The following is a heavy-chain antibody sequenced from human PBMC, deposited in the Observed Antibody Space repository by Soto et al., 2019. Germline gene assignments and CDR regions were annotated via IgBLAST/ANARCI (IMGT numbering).Heavy chain of an antibody. Sequence: SETQSLTCNVSGGSISSSSYSWSWIRQPPGKGLEWIGYIYHSGSTYYNPSLKSRVTISVDRSKNQFSLKLSSVTAADTAVYYCARVPGPWGQGTTVTVSS. J-gene: IGHJ6*02. CDR3: ARVPGP. CDR1: GGSISSSSYS. V-gene: IGHV4-30-2*01. CDR2: IYHSGST.